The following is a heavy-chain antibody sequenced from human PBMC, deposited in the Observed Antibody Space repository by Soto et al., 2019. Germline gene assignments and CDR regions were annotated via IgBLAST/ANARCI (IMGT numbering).Heavy chain of an antibody. CDR3: AVLLAGGGGDGN. CDR1: GASVNSRDYH. V-gene: IGHV4-61*03. Sequence: QVQLQESGPGLVKPSETLSLTCTVSGASVNSRDYHWSWIRQPPGRGLEWIGQVQNGGTTEFASSSVKSRLTSSIAASKNHSTRKLNSVTAADTAIYYCAVLLAGGGGDGNWGQGTLVTVSS. CDR2: VQNGGTT. D-gene: IGHD3-10*01. J-gene: IGHJ4*02.